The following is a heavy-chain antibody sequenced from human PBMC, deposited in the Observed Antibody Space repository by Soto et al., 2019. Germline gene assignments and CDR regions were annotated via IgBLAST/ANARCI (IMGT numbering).Heavy chain of an antibody. CDR2: ISGSGGST. CDR1: GFTFSSYA. J-gene: IGHJ6*03. Sequence: GGSLRLSCAASGFTFSSYAMGWVRQAPGKGLEWVSAISGSGGSTYYADSVKGRFTISRDNSKNTLYLQMNSLRAEDTAVYYCAKAGYCSSAACATRYYYMDVWGKGTTVTVSS. CDR3: AKAGYCSSAACATRYYYMDV. V-gene: IGHV3-23*01. D-gene: IGHD2-2*01.